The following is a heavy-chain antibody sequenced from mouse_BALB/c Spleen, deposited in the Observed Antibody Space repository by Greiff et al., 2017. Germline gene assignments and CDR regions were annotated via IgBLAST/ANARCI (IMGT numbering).Heavy chain of an antibody. Sequence: LQESGAELARPGASVKLSCKASGYTFTSYWMQWVKQRPGQGLEWIGAIYPGDGDTRYTQKFKGKATLTADKSSSTAYMQLSSLASEDSAVYYCARRDYGYDYAMDYWGQGTSVTVSS. J-gene: IGHJ4*01. CDR2: IYPGDGDT. D-gene: IGHD1-2*01. V-gene: IGHV1-87*01. CDR3: ARRDYGYDYAMDY. CDR1: GYTFTSYW.